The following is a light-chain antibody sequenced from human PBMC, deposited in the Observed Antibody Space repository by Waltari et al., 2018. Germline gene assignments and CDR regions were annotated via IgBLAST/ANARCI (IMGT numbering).Light chain of an antibody. Sequence: VLTQSPDTLSLSPGERATLSCRASQTVYSSYLAWYQQKPGQPPRLLIYATSYRASEIPDRFRGSGSGTDFTLTISRLEPEDFAVYYCQQYAGASQGSFSFGPGTKVDIK. V-gene: IGKV3-20*01. CDR2: ATS. CDR1: QTVYSSY. J-gene: IGKJ3*01. CDR3: QQYAGASQGSFS.